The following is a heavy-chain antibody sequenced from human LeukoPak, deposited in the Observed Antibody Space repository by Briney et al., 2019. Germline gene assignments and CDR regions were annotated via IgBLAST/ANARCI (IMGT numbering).Heavy chain of an antibody. D-gene: IGHD3-10*01. CDR1: GGSISSSSYY. CDR2: IYYSGST. Sequence: PSETLSLTCTVSGGSISSSSYYWGWIRQPPGKGLEWIASIYYSGSTYYNPSLKSRVTISVDTSKNQFSLKLSSVTAADTAVYYCARRVGRYFGERAYYYNYMDVWGSGATVTISS. CDR3: ARRVGRYFGERAYYYNYMDV. J-gene: IGHJ6*03. V-gene: IGHV4-39*07.